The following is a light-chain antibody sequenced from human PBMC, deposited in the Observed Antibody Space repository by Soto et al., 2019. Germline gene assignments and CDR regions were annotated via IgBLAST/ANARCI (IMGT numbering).Light chain of an antibody. Sequence: QSVLTQPASVSGSPGQSITISCTGTSSDVGGYNYVSWYQHHPGKAPKLMIFDVSNRPSGVSNRFSGSKSGNTASLTISGLQPKDEADYYCSSYTTSNTRQIVFGTGTRSPS. V-gene: IGLV2-14*03. CDR1: SSDVGGYNY. CDR2: DVS. CDR3: SSYTTSNTRQIV. J-gene: IGLJ1*01.